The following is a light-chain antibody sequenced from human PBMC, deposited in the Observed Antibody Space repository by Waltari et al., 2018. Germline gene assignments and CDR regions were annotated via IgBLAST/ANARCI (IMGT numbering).Light chain of an antibody. CDR1: QSVLYSSNNKNH. CDR2: WAS. J-gene: IGKJ1*01. V-gene: IGKV4-1*01. Sequence: DIVMTQSPDSLAVSLGERATINCKSSQSVLYSSNNKNHLAWYQQKTGQPPKLLVYWASTRESGVPDRFSGSGSGTDFTLTISSLQAEDVAVYYCQQYYSLPWTFGQGTKVEIK. CDR3: QQYYSLPWT.